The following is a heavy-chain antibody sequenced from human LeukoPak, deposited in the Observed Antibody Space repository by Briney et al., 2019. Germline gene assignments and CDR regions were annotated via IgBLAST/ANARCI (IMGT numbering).Heavy chain of an antibody. CDR2: ISAYNGNT. V-gene: IGHV1-18*04. D-gene: IGHD6-19*01. Sequence: ASVQVSCKASGYTFTSYGISWVRQAPGQGLEWMGWISAYNGNTNYAQKLQGRVTMNTDTSTRTAHMELRSLRSDDTAVYYCARDLGRSSGWYFRSGGSLVDYWGEGTLVTVPA. J-gene: IGHJ4*02. CDR3: ARDLGRSSGWYFRSGGSLVDY. CDR1: GYTFTSYG.